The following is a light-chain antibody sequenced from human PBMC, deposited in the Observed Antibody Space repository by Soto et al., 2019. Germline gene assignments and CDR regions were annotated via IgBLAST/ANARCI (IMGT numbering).Light chain of an antibody. Sequence: EIVLTQSPGTLSLSPGERVTLSCRASQSVSSSYLAWYQRKPGQAPRLLIDGASSRATGIPDRFSGSGSGTDFTLTISRLEPEDLAVYYCQQYGSSPLTFGGGTKVEIK. V-gene: IGKV3-20*01. J-gene: IGKJ4*01. CDR1: QSVSSSY. CDR3: QQYGSSPLT. CDR2: GAS.